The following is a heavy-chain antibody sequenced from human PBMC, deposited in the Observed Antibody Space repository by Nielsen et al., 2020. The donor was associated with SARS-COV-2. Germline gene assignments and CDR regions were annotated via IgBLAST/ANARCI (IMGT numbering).Heavy chain of an antibody. D-gene: IGHD6-19*01. J-gene: IGHJ4*02. CDR3: AKGSSGWYEF. Sequence: GGSLRLSCAASGFTFSSYGMHWVRQAPGKGLEWVAVISYDGSNKYYADSVKGRFTISRDNSKNTLYLQMNSLRAEDTAVYYCAKGSSGWYEFWGQGTLVTVSS. CDR1: GFTFSSYG. CDR2: ISYDGSNK. V-gene: IGHV3-30*18.